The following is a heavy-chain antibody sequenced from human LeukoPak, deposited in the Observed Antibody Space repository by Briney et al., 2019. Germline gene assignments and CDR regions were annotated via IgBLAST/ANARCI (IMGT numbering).Heavy chain of an antibody. Sequence: SETLSLTCTLSGGSISSSSYYWGWIRQPPGKGLEWIGSIYYSGSTYYNPSLKSRVTISVDTSKNQFSLKLSSVTAADTAVYYCARQQWRGYYFDYWGQGTLVTVSS. V-gene: IGHV4-39*01. CDR3: ARQQWRGYYFDY. CDR1: GGSISSSSYY. CDR2: IYYSGST. D-gene: IGHD6-19*01. J-gene: IGHJ4*02.